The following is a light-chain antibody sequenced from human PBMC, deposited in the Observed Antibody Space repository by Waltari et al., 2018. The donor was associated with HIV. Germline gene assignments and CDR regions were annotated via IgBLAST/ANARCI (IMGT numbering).Light chain of an antibody. J-gene: IGLJ2*01. V-gene: IGLV2-8*01. CDR2: EVS. Sequence: QSALTQPPSASGSPGQSVTISCTGTSSDVGGSNYVSWYQQHPGKAPKLMICEVSKRPSGVPDRFFGSKSGNTASLTVSGLQAEDEADYYCSSYAGSNNLVFGGGTKLTVL. CDR3: SSYAGSNNLV. CDR1: SSDVGGSNY.